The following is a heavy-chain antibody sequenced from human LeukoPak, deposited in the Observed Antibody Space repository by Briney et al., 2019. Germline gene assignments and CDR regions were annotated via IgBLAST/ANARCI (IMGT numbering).Heavy chain of an antibody. J-gene: IGHJ4*02. CDR2: INHSGST. V-gene: IGHV4-34*01. D-gene: IGHD3-16*02. CDR3: ARGLNDYIWGSYRYPFFGY. CDR1: GGSFSGYY. Sequence: PSETLSLTCAVYGGSFSGYYWSWIRQPPGKGLEWIGEINHSGSTNYNPSLKSRVTISVDTSKNQFSLKLSSVTAADTAVYYCARGLNDYIWGSYRYPFFGYWGQGTLVTVSS.